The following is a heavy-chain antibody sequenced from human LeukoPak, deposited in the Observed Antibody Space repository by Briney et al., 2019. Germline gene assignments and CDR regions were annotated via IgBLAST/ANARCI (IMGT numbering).Heavy chain of an antibody. CDR2: IYHSGST. D-gene: IGHD3-22*01. CDR1: DFSITRGYY. Sequence: SETLSLTCTVSDFSITRGYYWGWIRQPPGKGLEWIGSIYHSGSTYYNPSLKSRVTISVDTSKNQFSLKLRSVTAADTAVYFCARGASSGYYGGFDYWGQGTLVTVSS. J-gene: IGHJ4*02. V-gene: IGHV4-38-2*02. CDR3: ARGASSGYYGGFDY.